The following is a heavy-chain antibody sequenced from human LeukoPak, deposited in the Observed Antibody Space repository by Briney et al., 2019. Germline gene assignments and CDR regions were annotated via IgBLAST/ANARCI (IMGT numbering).Heavy chain of an antibody. Sequence: VASVKVSCKASGYTFTSYDINWVRRATEQGLEWMGWMNPNSGNTGYAQKFQGRVTMTRNTSISTAYMELSSLRSEDTAVYYCARLDSSSSGRGFDYWGQGTLVTVSS. V-gene: IGHV1-8*01. CDR2: MNPNSGNT. CDR1: GYTFTSYD. CDR3: ARLDSSSSGRGFDY. J-gene: IGHJ4*02. D-gene: IGHD6-6*01.